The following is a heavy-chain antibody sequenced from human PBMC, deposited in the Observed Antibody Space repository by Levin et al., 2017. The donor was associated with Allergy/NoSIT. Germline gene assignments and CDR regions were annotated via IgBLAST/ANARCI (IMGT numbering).Heavy chain of an antibody. CDR2: IYTGGSR. V-gene: IGHV3-66*02. J-gene: IGHJ3*01. CDR3: AKERGDAFDV. Sequence: PGGSLRLSCAASGFTVSSNYMSWVRQAPGKGLEWVSVIYTGGSRYYADNVKGRFIISRDESKNTLQLQMNSLRPEDTAVYYCAKERGDAFDVWGQGTMVTVSS. CDR1: GFTVSSNY.